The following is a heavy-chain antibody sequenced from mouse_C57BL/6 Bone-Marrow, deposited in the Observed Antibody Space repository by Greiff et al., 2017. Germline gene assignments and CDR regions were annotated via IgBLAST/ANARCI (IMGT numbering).Heavy chain of an antibody. CDR1: GFTFSSYA. CDR3: TSPSGGFAY. V-gene: IGHV5-9-1*02. J-gene: IGHJ3*01. D-gene: IGHD2-10*02. CDR2: IISGGDYI. Sequence: EVQRVESGEGLVKPGGSLKLSCAASGFTFSSYAMSWVRQTPEKRLEWVAYIISGGDYIYYADTVKGRFTISRDNARNTLYLQMSSLKSEDTAMYYCTSPSGGFAYWGQGTLVTVSA.